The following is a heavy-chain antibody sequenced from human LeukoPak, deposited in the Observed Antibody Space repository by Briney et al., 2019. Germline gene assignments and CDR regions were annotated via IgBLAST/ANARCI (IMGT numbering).Heavy chain of an antibody. Sequence: SETLSLTCAVYGGSFSGYYWSLIRQTPGKGLEWIGEISHTGLTGSNPSLKSRVTIFVDSSKKQFSLRMTSVTAADTGVYYCARVPDITARPCDTWGPGTLVTVSS. V-gene: IGHV4-34*01. J-gene: IGHJ5*02. CDR3: ARVPDITARPCDT. CDR2: ISHTGLT. D-gene: IGHD1-1*01. CDR1: GGSFSGYY.